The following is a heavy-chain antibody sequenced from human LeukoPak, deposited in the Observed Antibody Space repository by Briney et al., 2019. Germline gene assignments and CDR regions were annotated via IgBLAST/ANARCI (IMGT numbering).Heavy chain of an antibody. Sequence: AGGSLRLSCAASGFTFSSYAMSWVRQAPGKGLEWVAVIWYDGSNKYYADSVKGRFTISRDNSKNTLYLQMNSLRAEDTAVYYCARSPIADAFDIWGQGTMVTVSS. J-gene: IGHJ3*02. D-gene: IGHD2/OR15-2a*01. V-gene: IGHV3-33*08. CDR1: GFTFSSYA. CDR2: IWYDGSNK. CDR3: ARSPIADAFDI.